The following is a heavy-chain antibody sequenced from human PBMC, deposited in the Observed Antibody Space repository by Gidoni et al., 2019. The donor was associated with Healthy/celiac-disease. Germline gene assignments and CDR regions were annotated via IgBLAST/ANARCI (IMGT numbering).Heavy chain of an antibody. CDR3: TREPRIMITFGGVKFDY. D-gene: IGHD3-16*01. CDR1: GFTFGDYA. V-gene: IGHV3-49*05. CDR2: IRSKAYGGKT. Sequence: EVQLVESGGGLVKPGRSLRLSCTASGFTFGDYAMSWFRQAPGKGLEWVGFIRSKAYGGKTEYAASVKGRFTISRDDSKSIAYLQMNSLKTEDTAVYYCTREPRIMITFGGVKFDYWGQGTLVTVSS. J-gene: IGHJ4*02.